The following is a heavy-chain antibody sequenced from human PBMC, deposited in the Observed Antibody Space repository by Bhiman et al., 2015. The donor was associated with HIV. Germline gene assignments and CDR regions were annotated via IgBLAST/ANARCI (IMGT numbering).Heavy chain of an antibody. Sequence: EVQLVESGGGLVKPGGSLRLSCAASGFTFSNAWMSWVRQAPGKGLEWVGRIKSKTDGGTTDYAAPVKGRFTISRDDSKNTLYLQMNSLKTEDTAVYYCTTVIAAAGRERLDAFDIWGQGTMVTVSS. CDR3: TTVIAAAGRERLDAFDI. V-gene: IGHV3-15*01. CDR2: IKSKTDGGTT. CDR1: GFTFSNAW. J-gene: IGHJ3*02. D-gene: IGHD6-13*01.